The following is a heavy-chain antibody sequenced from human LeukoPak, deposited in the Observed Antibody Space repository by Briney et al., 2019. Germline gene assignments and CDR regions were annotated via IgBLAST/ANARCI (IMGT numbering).Heavy chain of an antibody. CDR1: GYRLSKYA. Sequence: ASVKVSCKASGYRLSKYAINWVRQAPRQGLEWVGWMNTNTGDPTNAHGFTRRLVFSLDTSVSTAHLQISSLKPEDTAVYFGARGNMVALESGGTALEDWDDTYDIGGRGTRLTVSS. CDR2: MNTNTGDP. J-gene: IGHJ3*02. V-gene: IGHV7-4-1*02. D-gene: IGHD2/OR15-2a*01. CDR3: ARGNMVALESGGTALEDWDDTYDI.